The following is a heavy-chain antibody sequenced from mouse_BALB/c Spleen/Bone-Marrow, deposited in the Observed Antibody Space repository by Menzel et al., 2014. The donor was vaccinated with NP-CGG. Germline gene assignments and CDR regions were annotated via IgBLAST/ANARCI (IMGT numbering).Heavy chain of an antibody. V-gene: IGHV5-6*01. CDR2: IRSGGSYT. J-gene: IGHJ3*01. CDR1: GFTFSSYG. D-gene: IGHD2-4*01. Sequence: EVQGVESGGDLVKPGGSLKLSCAASGFTFSSYGMSWVRQTPDKRLVWVATIRSGGSYTYYPDSVKGRFTISRDNTKNSLYQQMSSLKSEDTAMYYCARRDYDYDGPWFAYWGQGTLVTVSA. CDR3: ARRDYDYDGPWFAY.